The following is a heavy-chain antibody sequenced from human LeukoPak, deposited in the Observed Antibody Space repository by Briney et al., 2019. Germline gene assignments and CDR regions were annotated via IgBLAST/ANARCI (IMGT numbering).Heavy chain of an antibody. Sequence: GESLKISCKGSGYSFTNYWIGWVRQMPGKGLKWMGIIYPGDSDARYSPSFQGQVTMSADKSISTAYLQWSSLKASDTAMYYCARRVSSSGFDAFDVWGQGTMVTVSS. CDR3: ARRVSSSGFDAFDV. D-gene: IGHD5-12*01. V-gene: IGHV5-51*01. J-gene: IGHJ3*01. CDR1: GYSFTNYW. CDR2: IYPGDSDA.